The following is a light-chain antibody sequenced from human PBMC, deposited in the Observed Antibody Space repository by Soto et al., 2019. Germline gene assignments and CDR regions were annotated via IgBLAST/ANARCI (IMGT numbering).Light chain of an antibody. CDR2: DAS. CDR3: QQRLNWPPG. CDR1: QRVTNY. J-gene: IGKJ1*01. Sequence: EIFLTQSPDTLSLSPGERATLSCRASQRVTNYIAWYQQRPGQAPSLLIYDASNRATGVPARFSGSGSGTDFTLTISDLEPADFGLYYCQQRLNWPPGFGQGTKVEIK. V-gene: IGKV3-11*01.